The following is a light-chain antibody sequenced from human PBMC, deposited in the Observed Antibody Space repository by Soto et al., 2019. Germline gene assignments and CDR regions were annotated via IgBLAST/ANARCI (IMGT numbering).Light chain of an antibody. CDR2: DVF. V-gene: IGLV2-14*01. Sequence: QSALTQPASVSGSPGQSITISCTGTNSDVGDYNYVSWYRQHPGQAPELMIYDVFNRPSGVSNRFSGSKSGNTASLTISGVQVDDEADYYCISYTSSSTLVFGGGTKVTVL. CDR1: NSDVGDYNY. CDR3: ISYTSSSTLV. J-gene: IGLJ2*01.